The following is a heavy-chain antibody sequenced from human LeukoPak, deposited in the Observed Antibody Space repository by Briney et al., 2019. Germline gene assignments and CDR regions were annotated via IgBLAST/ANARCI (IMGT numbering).Heavy chain of an antibody. D-gene: IGHD3-22*01. V-gene: IGHV4-39*07. CDR2: INHSGST. J-gene: IGHJ4*02. CDR3: ASTSPKYYYESSGYSSLFDN. Sequence: PSETLSLTCTVSGGSISSSSYYWGWIRQPPGKGLEWIGEINHSGSTNYNPSLKSRVTISVDTSKNQFSLKRSVTAADTALYYCASTSPKYYYESSGYSSLFDNWGQGTLVTVSS. CDR1: GGSISSSSYY.